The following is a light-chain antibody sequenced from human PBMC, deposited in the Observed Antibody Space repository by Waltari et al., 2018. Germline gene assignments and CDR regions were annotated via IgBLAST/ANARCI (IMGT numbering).Light chain of an antibody. CDR3: QQGYTSPRT. CDR2: GAS. V-gene: IGKV1-39*01. Sequence: DIQMTQSPSSLSASVGDRVTITCRASQSLSYFLNWYHQRPGKAPRLLIHGASTLQGGVPSRCSGGGAGTGFSLTISSLQPEDLGTYYCQQGYTSPRTFGQGTKVEIK. J-gene: IGKJ1*01. CDR1: QSLSYF.